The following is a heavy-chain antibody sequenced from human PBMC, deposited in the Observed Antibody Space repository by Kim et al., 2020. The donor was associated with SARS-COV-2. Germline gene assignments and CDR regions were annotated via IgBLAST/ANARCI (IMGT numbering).Heavy chain of an antibody. J-gene: IGHJ1*01. CDR3: AKDGYCSGGNCQTPLKYFQH. CDR1: GFTFDDYA. V-gene: IGHV3-9*01. Sequence: GGSLRLSCAASGFTFDDYAMHWVRQAPGKGLEWVSGISWNSGSIGYADSVKGRFTISRDNAKNSLYLQMNSLRPEDTALYYCAKDGYCSGGNCQTPLKYFQHWGQGTLVTVSS. CDR2: ISWNSGSI. D-gene: IGHD2-15*01.